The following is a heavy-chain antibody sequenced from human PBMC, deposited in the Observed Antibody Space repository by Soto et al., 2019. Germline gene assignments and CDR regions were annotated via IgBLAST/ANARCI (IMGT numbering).Heavy chain of an antibody. Sequence: ASVKVSFKXSGYTFASYYMHWVRQAPGQGLEWMGIINPSGGSTSYAQKFQGRVTMTRDTSTSTVYMELSSLRSEDTAVYYCARGITYYDILTGYPPLTPYYYYGMDVWGQGTTVTVSS. V-gene: IGHV1-46*01. CDR3: ARGITYYDILTGYPPLTPYYYYGMDV. D-gene: IGHD3-9*01. CDR2: INPSGGST. CDR1: GYTFASYY. J-gene: IGHJ6*02.